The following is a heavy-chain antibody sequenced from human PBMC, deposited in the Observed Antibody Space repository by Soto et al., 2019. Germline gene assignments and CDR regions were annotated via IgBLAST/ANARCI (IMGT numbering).Heavy chain of an antibody. CDR1: GFSLITTGAG. CDR3: ARRQCIMIRGANAFDI. V-gene: IGHV2-5*02. D-gene: IGHD3-10*01. J-gene: IGHJ3*02. CDR2: IYWDGEK. Sequence: QITLKESGPTLVQPTQTLTLTCSFSGFSLITTGAGVGWIRQPPGKAPEWLALIYWDGEKRYSPALKSRLTITKDSSKNQVVLTMTNMDPVDTATYYCARRQCIMIRGANAFDIWGQGTFLSVSS.